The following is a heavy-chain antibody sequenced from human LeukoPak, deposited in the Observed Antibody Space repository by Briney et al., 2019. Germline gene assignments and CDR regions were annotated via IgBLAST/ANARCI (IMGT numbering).Heavy chain of an antibody. CDR1: GGSISSSSYY. Sequence: SETLSLTCTVSGGSISSSSYYWGWIRQPPGKGLEWIGSIYYSGSTYYNPSLKSRVTISVDTSKNQFSLNLTSVTAADTAVYYCARGSGNSWRYMDVWGKGTTVTISS. D-gene: IGHD4-23*01. CDR2: IYYSGST. V-gene: IGHV4-39*01. CDR3: ARGSGNSWRYMDV. J-gene: IGHJ6*03.